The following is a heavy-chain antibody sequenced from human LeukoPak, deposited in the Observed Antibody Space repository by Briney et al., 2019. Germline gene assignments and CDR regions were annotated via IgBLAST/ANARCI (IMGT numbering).Heavy chain of an antibody. CDR3: ARARSRYNWFDP. D-gene: IGHD2-15*01. CDR2: INHSGST. V-gene: IGHV4-34*01. J-gene: IGHJ5*02. Sequence: SETLSLTCAVYGGSFSGYYWSWIRQPPGKGLEWIGEINHSGSTNYNPSLKSRVTISVDTPKNQFSLKLSSVTAADTAVYYCARARSRYNWFDPWGQGTLVTVSS. CDR1: GGSFSGYY.